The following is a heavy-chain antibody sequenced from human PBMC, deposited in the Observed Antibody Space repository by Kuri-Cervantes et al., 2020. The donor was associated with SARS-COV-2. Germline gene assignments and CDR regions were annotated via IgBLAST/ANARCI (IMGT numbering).Heavy chain of an antibody. Sequence: ASVKVSCKASGYTFTGYYMHWVRQAPGQGLEWMGWINPNSGGTNYAQKFQGRVTMTRDTSISTAYMELSRLRSDDTAVYYCARDLAGAATTGHSLDYWGQGTLVTVSS. CDR1: GYTFTGYY. D-gene: IGHD6-19*01. J-gene: IGHJ4*02. V-gene: IGHV1-2*02. CDR2: INPNSGGT. CDR3: ARDLAGAATTGHSLDY.